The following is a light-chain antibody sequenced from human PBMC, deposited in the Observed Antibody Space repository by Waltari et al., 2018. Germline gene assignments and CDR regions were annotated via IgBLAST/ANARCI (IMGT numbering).Light chain of an antibody. V-gene: IGKV3-11*01. J-gene: IGKJ4*01. CDR3: QQRRTWPLT. CDR2: DAS. CDR1: QCVSYY. Sequence: EIVLTQSPATLSLSPGERATRSSRASQCVSYYLAWYQQRPGQAPRPRILDASSRATGIPARFSGSGSETDFTLTISSLEPEDCAVYYCQQRRTWPLTFGGGTKVEI.